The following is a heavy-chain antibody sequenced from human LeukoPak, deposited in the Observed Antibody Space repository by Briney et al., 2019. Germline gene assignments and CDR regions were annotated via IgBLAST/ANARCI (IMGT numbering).Heavy chain of an antibody. D-gene: IGHD3-10*01. V-gene: IGHV4-59*01. CDR1: GGSISSYY. CDR2: IYYTGST. J-gene: IGHJ6*03. CDR3: ARDTGRYYMDV. Sequence: SETLSLTCTVSGGSISSYYWSWIRQPPGKGLEWIGYIYYTGSTKYNPSLKSRVTISVDTSKNQFSLKLSSVTAADTAVYYCARDTGRYYMDVWGKGTTVTISS.